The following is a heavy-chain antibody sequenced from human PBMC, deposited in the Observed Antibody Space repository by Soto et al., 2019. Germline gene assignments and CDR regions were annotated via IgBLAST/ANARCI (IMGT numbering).Heavy chain of an antibody. V-gene: IGHV3-7*01. CDR2: IKQDGSEK. CDR3: AREQLQVVIPDY. CDR1: GFTFSSYW. D-gene: IGHD6-13*01. Sequence: PGGSLRLSCAASGFTFSSYWMNWVRQAPGKGLEWVANIKQDGSEKYYVDSVKGRFTISRDNTKNPLYLQMNSLRAEDTAVYYCAREQLQVVIPDYWGQGTLVTVSS. J-gene: IGHJ4*02.